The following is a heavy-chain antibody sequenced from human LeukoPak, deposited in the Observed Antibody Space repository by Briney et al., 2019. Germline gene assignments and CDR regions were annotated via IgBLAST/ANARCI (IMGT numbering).Heavy chain of an antibody. CDR2: ISDSGGST. D-gene: IGHD6-13*01. V-gene: IGHV3-23*01. CDR3: AKESSSWSYLDY. CDR1: EFTFSSYA. Sequence: GGSLRLSCAASEFTFSSYAMSWVRQAPGKGLEWVSAISDSGGSTYYADSVKGRFTISRDDSKNTLYLQMNSLRAEDTAVYYCAKESSSWSYLDYCGQGALVTVSS. J-gene: IGHJ4*02.